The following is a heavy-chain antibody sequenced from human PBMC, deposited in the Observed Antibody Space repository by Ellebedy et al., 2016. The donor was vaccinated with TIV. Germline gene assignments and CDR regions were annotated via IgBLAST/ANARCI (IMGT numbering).Heavy chain of an antibody. J-gene: IGHJ4*02. CDR3: AKDHRAVAGTRGY. V-gene: IGHV3-23*01. CDR2: ISGSGGST. D-gene: IGHD6-19*01. CDR1: GFTFSSYA. Sequence: GESLKISXAASGFTFSSYAMSWVRQAPGKGLEWVSAISGSGGSTYYADSVKGRFTISRDNSKNTLYLQMNSLRAEDTAVYYCAKDHRAVAGTRGYWGQGTLVTVSS.